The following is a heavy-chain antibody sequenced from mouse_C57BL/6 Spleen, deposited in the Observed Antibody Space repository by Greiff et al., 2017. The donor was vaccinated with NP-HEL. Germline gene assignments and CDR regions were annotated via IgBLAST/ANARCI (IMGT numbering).Heavy chain of an antibody. D-gene: IGHD1-1*01. Sequence: QVQLQQSGAELVRPGASVTLSCKASGYTFTDYEMHWVKQTPVHGLEWIGAIDPETGGTAYNQKFKGKAILTADKSSSTAYMELRILTSEDSAVYYCTRPYYYGSSDWYFDVWGTGTTVTVSS. CDR3: TRPYYYGSSDWYFDV. CDR1: GYTFTDYE. CDR2: IDPETGGT. V-gene: IGHV1-15*01. J-gene: IGHJ1*03.